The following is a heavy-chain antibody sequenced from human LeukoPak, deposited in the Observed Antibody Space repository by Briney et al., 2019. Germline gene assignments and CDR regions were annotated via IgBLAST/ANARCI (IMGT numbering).Heavy chain of an antibody. CDR2: INSDGSRT. Sequence: GSLRLSCEASGFTFSRYWMHWVRQAPGKGLVWVSRINSDGSRTTYADSVKGRFTISRDNAKNTLYLQMNSLRAEDTAVYYCARGLSIGGPWGQGTLVTVSS. V-gene: IGHV3-74*01. D-gene: IGHD2-15*01. CDR1: GFTFSRYW. CDR3: ARGLSIGGP. J-gene: IGHJ5*02.